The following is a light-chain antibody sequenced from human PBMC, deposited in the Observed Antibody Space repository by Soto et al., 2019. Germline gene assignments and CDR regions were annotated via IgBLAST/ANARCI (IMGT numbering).Light chain of an antibody. CDR1: SSVVGSYNL. Sequence: QSVLTQPASVSGSPGQSITISCTGTSSVVGSYNLVSWYQQHPGKAPKLMIYEGSKRPSGVSNRFSGSKSGNTASLTISGLQAEDEADYYCCSYAGSSTYVVGTGTKVTVL. V-gene: IGLV2-23*01. J-gene: IGLJ1*01. CDR2: EGS. CDR3: CSYAGSSTYV.